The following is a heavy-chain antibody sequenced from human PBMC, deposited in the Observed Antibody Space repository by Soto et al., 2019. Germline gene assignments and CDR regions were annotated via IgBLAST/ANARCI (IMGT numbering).Heavy chain of an antibody. CDR3: ARQVVAATSVGAFDI. J-gene: IGHJ3*02. CDR2: IYPGDSDT. Sequence: EVQLVQSGAEVKKPGESLKISCKGSGYSFTSYWIGWVRQMPGKGLEWMGIIYPGDSDTRYSPSFQGQVTISADKSISNAYLQWSSLKASDTAMYYCARQVVAATSVGAFDIWGQGTMVTVSS. D-gene: IGHD2-15*01. V-gene: IGHV5-51*01. CDR1: GYSFTSYW.